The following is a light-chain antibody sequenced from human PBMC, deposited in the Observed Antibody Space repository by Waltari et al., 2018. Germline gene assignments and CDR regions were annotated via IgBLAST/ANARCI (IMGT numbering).Light chain of an antibody. CDR3: QQYDGEVVT. CDR2: GTS. J-gene: IGKJ4*01. Sequence: RASQSVTSISLSWYQQKLGQAPRLLSYGTSSRATGIPDRFSGSGSGTDFTLTISSLEPEDFAVYYCQQYDGEVVTFGGGTKVEI. CDR1: QSVTSIS. V-gene: IGKV3-20*01.